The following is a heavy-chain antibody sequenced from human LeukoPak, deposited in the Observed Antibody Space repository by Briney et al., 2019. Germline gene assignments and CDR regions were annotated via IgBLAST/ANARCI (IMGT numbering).Heavy chain of an antibody. CDR2: ISWDGGST. D-gene: IGHD3-10*01. CDR3: AKDRGSGSYYISGMDV. J-gene: IGHJ6*02. Sequence: GGSLRLSCAASGFTFDDYTMHWVRQAPGKGLEWVSLISWDGGSTYYADSVKGRFTISRDNSKNSLHLQMNSLRTEDTALYYCAKDRGSGSYYISGMDVWGQGTTVSVSS. CDR1: GFTFDDYT. V-gene: IGHV3-43*01.